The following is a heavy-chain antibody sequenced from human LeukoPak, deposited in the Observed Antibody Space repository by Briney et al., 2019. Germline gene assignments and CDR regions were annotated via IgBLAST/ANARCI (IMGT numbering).Heavy chain of an antibody. D-gene: IGHD3-22*01. V-gene: IGHV3-21*01. CDR2: ISSSSYI. Sequence: GGSLRLSCAASGFTFSSYSMNWVRQAPGKGLEWVSSISSSSYIYYADSVKGRFTISRDNAKNSLYLQMNSLRAEDTAVYYCARVYYYDSSGYYSHDAFDIWGQGTMVTVSS. CDR3: ARVYYYDSSGYYSHDAFDI. CDR1: GFTFSSYS. J-gene: IGHJ3*02.